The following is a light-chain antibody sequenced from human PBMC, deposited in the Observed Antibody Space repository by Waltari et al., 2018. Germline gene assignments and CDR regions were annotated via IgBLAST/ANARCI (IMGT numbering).Light chain of an antibody. J-gene: IGLJ2*01. CDR2: DSF. CDR1: PGPVPSRHY. V-gene: IGLV7-46*01. Sequence: QAVVTPEPSLTVSSGGAVTPPCGSSPGPVPSRHYPTWLQQRPGQATRTLIYDSFMKHSWTPARFSGSLLGGKVALTLSGAQAEDEADYYCWLAYSGGVVVYGGGTKLAVL. CDR3: WLAYSGGVVV.